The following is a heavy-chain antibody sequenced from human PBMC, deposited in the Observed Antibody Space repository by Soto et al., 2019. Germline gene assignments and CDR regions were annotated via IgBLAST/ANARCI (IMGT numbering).Heavy chain of an antibody. Sequence: PGGSLRLSCAASGFTFSSYGMHWVRQAPGKGLEWVAVISYDGSNKYYADSVKGRFTISRDNSKNTLYLQMNSLRAEDTAVYYCAKDWIGGYNWNDDDHNYFDYWGQGTLVTVSS. CDR2: ISYDGSNK. CDR3: AKDWIGGYNWNDDDHNYFDY. V-gene: IGHV3-30*18. D-gene: IGHD1-20*01. CDR1: GFTFSSYG. J-gene: IGHJ4*02.